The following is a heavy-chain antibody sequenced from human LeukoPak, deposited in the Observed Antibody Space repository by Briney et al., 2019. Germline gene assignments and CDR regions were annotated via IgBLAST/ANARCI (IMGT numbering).Heavy chain of an antibody. D-gene: IGHD3-10*01. CDR3: ARRMATLIRGVITTSSNGLDI. CDR2: IFYSGST. CDR1: GGSISSYY. Sequence: SETLSLTCTVSGGSISSYYWNWIRQPPGKGLEWIGYIFYSGSTNYNPSLKSRVTISVDTSKNQFSLKLSSVTAADTAVYYCARRMATLIRGVITTSSNGLDIWGQGTTVTVSS. V-gene: IGHV4-59*08. J-gene: IGHJ6*02.